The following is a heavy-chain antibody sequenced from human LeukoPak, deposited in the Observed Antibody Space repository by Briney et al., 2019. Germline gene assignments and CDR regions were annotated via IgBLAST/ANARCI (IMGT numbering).Heavy chain of an antibody. CDR3: ARSGSSSWYFDY. V-gene: IGHV4-59*12. J-gene: IGHJ4*02. CDR1: GASIDSYY. D-gene: IGHD6-13*01. Sequence: SETLSLTCTISGASIDSYYWSWIRQPPGKGLEWIGYIYYSGTTNYNPSLKRRVTISVDTSKNQFSLKLSSVTAADTAVYYCARSGSSSWYFDYWGQGTLVTVSS. CDR2: IYYSGTT.